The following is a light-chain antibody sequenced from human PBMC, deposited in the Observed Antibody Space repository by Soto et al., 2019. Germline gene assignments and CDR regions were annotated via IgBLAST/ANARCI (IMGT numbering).Light chain of an antibody. CDR3: SSYTSSSTHV. Sequence: QSALTQPASVSGSPGQSITISCTGTSSDVGAYNFVSWYQQHPGKVPKLMIFDVSSRPSGVSDRFSGSKSGTTASLTISGLQAEDAGDYYRSSYTSSSTHVFGSGTKVTVL. CDR1: SSDVGAYNF. J-gene: IGLJ1*01. V-gene: IGLV2-14*03. CDR2: DVS.